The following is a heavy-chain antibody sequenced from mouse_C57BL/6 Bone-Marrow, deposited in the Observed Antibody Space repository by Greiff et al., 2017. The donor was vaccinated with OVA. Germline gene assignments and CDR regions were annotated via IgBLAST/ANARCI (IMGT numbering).Heavy chain of an antibody. CDR2: FYPGSGSI. J-gene: IGHJ3*01. Sequence: QVQLQQSGAELVKPGASVKLSCKASGYTFTEYTIHWVKQWSGQGLEWIGWFYPGSGSIKYNEKFKDKATLTADKSSSTVYMELSRLTSEDSAVYFCARHEDIYYYGSGYVAWVYWGQGTLVTVSA. D-gene: IGHD1-1*01. V-gene: IGHV1-62-2*01. CDR3: ARHEDIYYYGSGYVAWVY. CDR1: GYTFTEYT.